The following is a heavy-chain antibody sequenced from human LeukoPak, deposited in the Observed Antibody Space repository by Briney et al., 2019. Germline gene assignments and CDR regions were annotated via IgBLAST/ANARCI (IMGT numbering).Heavy chain of an antibody. CDR2: ITGNSGLI. J-gene: IGHJ1*01. CDR1: GFTFSSYS. V-gene: IGHV3-21*04. CDR3: AKDWKPDGLYDLDH. Sequence: GGSLRLSCAASGFTFSSYSMNWVRQAPGKGLEWVSVITGNSGLINYADSVKGRFTISRDNSKNTLYPQMNSLRVEDTAIYYCAKDWKPDGLYDLDHWGQGTLVIVSS. D-gene: IGHD5/OR15-5a*01.